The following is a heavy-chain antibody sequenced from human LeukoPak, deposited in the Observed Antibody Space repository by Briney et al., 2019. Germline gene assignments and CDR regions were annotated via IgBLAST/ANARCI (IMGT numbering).Heavy chain of an antibody. CDR1: GFTFSSYW. CDR2: IREDGSEK. J-gene: IGHJ3*02. V-gene: IGHV3-7*03. Sequence: GGSLRLSCAASGFTFSSYWMTWVRQAPGKGLEWVANIREDGSEKYYVDSVKGRFTVSRDNAKNSLYLQMNSLRAEDTAVYYCARRLGELRAFDIWGQGTMVTVSS. CDR3: ARRLGELRAFDI. D-gene: IGHD1-26*01.